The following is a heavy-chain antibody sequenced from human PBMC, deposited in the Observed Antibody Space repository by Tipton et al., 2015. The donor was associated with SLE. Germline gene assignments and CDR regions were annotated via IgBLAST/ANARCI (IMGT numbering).Heavy chain of an antibody. J-gene: IGHJ4*02. V-gene: IGHV4-34*01. CDR1: GGSFSGYY. CDR3: AREAGYYSGGGL. Sequence: TLSLTCAVYGGSFSGYYWSWIRQPPGKGLEWIGEINHSGSTNYNPSLKSRVTISVDTSKNQFSLKLGSVTAADTAVYYCAREAGYYSGGGLWGQGTLVTVSS. D-gene: IGHD1-26*01. CDR2: INHSGST.